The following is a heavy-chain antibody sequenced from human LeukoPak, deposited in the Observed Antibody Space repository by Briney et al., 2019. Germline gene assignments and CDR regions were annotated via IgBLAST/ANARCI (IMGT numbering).Heavy chain of an antibody. J-gene: IGHJ6*03. V-gene: IGHV4-39*07. Sequence: SETLSLTCTVSGGSISSSSYYWGWIRQPPGKGLEWIGSIYYSGSTYYNPSLKSRVTISVDTSKKQFSLKLTSVTAADTAVYYCARDLRGGEYYDFWSGYRPYYYYYYMDVWGKGTTVTVSS. D-gene: IGHD3-3*01. CDR1: GGSISSSSYY. CDR2: IYYSGST. CDR3: ARDLRGGEYYDFWSGYRPYYYYYYMDV.